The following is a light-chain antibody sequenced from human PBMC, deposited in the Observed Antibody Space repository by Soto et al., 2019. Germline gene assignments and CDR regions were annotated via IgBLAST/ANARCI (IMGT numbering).Light chain of an antibody. CDR2: GAS. CDR1: QTIANN. V-gene: IGKV3-15*01. Sequence: TVMTQSPATLSVSPGERATLSCRASQTIANNLAWYQQRPGQAPRLLIHGASTRATGIPARFSGSGSGTEFTLTISSLQSEDFAIYYCQQYNNWPPYTFGQGTKLEIK. J-gene: IGKJ2*01. CDR3: QQYNNWPPYT.